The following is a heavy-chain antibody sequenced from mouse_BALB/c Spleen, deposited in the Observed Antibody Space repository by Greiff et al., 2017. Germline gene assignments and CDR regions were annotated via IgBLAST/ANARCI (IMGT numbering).Heavy chain of an antibody. J-gene: IGHJ3*01. V-gene: IGHV1-69*02. CDR3: ARAYDYEEVWFAY. CDR1: GYTFTSYW. D-gene: IGHD2-4*01. Sequence: QVQLQESGAELVKPGAPVKLSCKASGYTFTSYWMNWVKQRPGRGLEWIGRIDPSDSETHYNQKFKDKATLTVDKSSSTAYIQLSSLTSEDSAVYYCARAYDYEEVWFAYWGQGTLVTVSA. CDR2: IDPSDSET.